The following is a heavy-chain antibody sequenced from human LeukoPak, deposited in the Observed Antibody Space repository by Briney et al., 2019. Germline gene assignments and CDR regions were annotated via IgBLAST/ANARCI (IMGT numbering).Heavy chain of an antibody. J-gene: IGHJ3*02. CDR2: INHSGRT. CDR3: ARGRDDSSGYYDAFDI. CDR1: GGSFSGYY. V-gene: IGHV4-34*01. D-gene: IGHD3-22*01. Sequence: SETLSLTCGVYGGSFSGYYWSWIRQPPGKGREWIGEINHSGRTNYNPSLKSRVTISVDTSKNQFSLKLSSVTAADTAVYYCARGRDDSSGYYDAFDIWGQGTKVTVSS.